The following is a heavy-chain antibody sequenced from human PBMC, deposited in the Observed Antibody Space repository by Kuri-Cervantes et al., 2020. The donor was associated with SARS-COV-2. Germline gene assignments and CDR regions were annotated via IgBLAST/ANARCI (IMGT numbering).Heavy chain of an antibody. D-gene: IGHD6-13*01. Sequence: ASVKVSCKASGYTFTSYDINWVRQATGQGLEWMGWMNPNSGNTGYAQKFQGRVTITRNTSISTAYMELSSLRSEDTAVYYCASPPMEQLVEGGLEYFQHWGQGTLVTVSS. CDR2: MNPNSGNT. V-gene: IGHV1-8*03. CDR3: ASPPMEQLVEGGLEYFQH. CDR1: GYTFTSYD. J-gene: IGHJ1*01.